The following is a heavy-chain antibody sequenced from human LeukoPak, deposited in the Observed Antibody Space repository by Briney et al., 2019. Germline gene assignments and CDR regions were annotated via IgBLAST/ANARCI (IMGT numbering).Heavy chain of an antibody. CDR3: AKDRGGSGWYFDY. V-gene: IGHV3-30*18. Sequence: PGGSLRLSCAASGFTVSSYGMHWVRQAPGKGLEWVAVISYDGSNKYYADSVKGRFTVSRDNSKNTLYLQMNSLRAEDTAVYYCAKDRGGSGWYFDYWGQGTLVTVSS. D-gene: IGHD6-19*01. J-gene: IGHJ4*02. CDR1: GFTVSSYG. CDR2: ISYDGSNK.